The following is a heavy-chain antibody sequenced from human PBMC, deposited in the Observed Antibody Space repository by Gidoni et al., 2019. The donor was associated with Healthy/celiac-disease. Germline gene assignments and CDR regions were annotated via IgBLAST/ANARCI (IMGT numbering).Heavy chain of an antibody. CDR1: GYSFTRYW. CDR2: IYPGDSDT. V-gene: IGHV5-51*01. CDR3: ARFTVTTNLSYYYYGMDV. Sequence: EVQLVQSGAEVKKPGESLKISCKGSGYSFTRYWLGWVRQRPGKGLEWMGIIYPGDSDTRYSPSFQGQVTISADKSISTAYLQWSSLKASDTAMYYCARFTVTTNLSYYYYGMDVWGQGTTVTVSS. D-gene: IGHD4-4*01. J-gene: IGHJ6*02.